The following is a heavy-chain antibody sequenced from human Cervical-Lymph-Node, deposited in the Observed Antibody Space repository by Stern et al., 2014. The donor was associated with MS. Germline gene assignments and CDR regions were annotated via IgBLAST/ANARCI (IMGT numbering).Heavy chain of an antibody. CDR1: GYTFTSYG. CDR3: AKGSGASSWYWFDP. Sequence: QVQLVQSGAEVKKPGASVKVSCEASGYTFTSYGIHWVRQAPGQRLEWMAWIHAGNGDTKYSQKFTARVTVTRDTSASPAYMDLSSLMSEDTAIYYCAKGSGASSWYWFDPWGQGTLVTVSS. V-gene: IGHV1-3*01. CDR2: IHAGNGDT. J-gene: IGHJ5*02. D-gene: IGHD6-13*01.